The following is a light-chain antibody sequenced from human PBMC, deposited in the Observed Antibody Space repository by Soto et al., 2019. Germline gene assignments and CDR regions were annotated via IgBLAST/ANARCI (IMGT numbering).Light chain of an antibody. Sequence: DIQITHSPSYGSASVGERVTITFRASQVIKNWLAWYQQKPGKAPNLLIYTGSSLQSGVPSRFSGSGSGTDFTLTINSLQPEDFATYYCQQAASFPITCGQGKRRAIK. CDR3: QQAASFPIT. J-gene: IGKJ5*01. V-gene: IGKV1-12*01. CDR2: TGS. CDR1: QVIKNW.